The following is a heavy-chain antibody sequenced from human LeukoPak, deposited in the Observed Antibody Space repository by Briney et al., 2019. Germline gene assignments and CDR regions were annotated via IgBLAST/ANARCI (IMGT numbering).Heavy chain of an antibody. V-gene: IGHV3-23*01. D-gene: IGHD3-10*01. CDR3: AKSLGYGSGRRAFDY. J-gene: IGHJ4*02. Sequence: PGGSLRLSCAASGFTFSSYAMSWVRQAPGKGLEWVSAISGSGGSTYYADSVKGRFTISRDNSKNTLYLQMNSLRAEDTAVYYCAKSLGYGSGRRAFDYWGQGTLVTVSS. CDR2: ISGSGGST. CDR1: GFTFSSYA.